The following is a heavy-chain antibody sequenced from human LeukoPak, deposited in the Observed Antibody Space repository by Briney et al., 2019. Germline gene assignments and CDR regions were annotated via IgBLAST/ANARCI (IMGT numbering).Heavy chain of an antibody. CDR1: GFTFSSYW. CDR3: AKGNGYSYGRYYFDY. V-gene: IGHV3-7*03. CDR2: IKQDGSEK. J-gene: IGHJ4*02. Sequence: GGSLRLSCAASGFTFSSYWMSWVRQAPGKGLEWVANIKQDGSEKYYVDSVKGRFTISRDNSKNTLYLQVNSPRAEDTAVYYCAKGNGYSYGRYYFDYWGQGTLVTVSS. D-gene: IGHD5-18*01.